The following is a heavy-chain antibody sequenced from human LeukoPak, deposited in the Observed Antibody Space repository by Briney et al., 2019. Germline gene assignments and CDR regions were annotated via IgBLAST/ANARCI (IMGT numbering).Heavy chain of an antibody. CDR1: GFTFSSYW. Sequence: GGSLRLSCAASGFTFSSYWMHWVRQAPGKGLVWVSRINSDGSSTSYADPVKGRFTISRDNAKNTLYLQMNSLRAEDTAVYYCARGTYYYGSGSYYKAPNWFDPWGQGTLVTVSS. CDR3: ARGTYYYGSGSYYKAPNWFDP. V-gene: IGHV3-74*01. CDR2: INSDGSST. J-gene: IGHJ5*02. D-gene: IGHD3-10*01.